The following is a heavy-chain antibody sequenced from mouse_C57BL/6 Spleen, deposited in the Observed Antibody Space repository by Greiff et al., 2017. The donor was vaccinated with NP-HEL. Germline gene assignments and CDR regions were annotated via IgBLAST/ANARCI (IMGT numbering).Heavy chain of an antibody. D-gene: IGHD2-5*01. CDR1: GFTFSDYG. J-gene: IGHJ3*01. CDR2: ISSGSSTI. CDR3: ARDSKELFAY. V-gene: IGHV5-17*01. Sequence: DVHLVESGGGLVKPGGSLKLSCAASGFTFSDYGMHWVRQAPEKGLEWVAYISSGSSTIYYADTVKGRFTISRDNAKNTLFLQMTSLRSEDTAMYYCARDSKELFAYWGQGTLVTVSA.